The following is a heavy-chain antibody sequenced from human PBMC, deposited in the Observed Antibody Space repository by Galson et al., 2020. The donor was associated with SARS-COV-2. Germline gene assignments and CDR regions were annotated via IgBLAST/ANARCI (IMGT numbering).Heavy chain of an antibody. J-gene: IGHJ4*02. CDR1: GGSISSYY. CDR2: IYTSGST. D-gene: IGHD3-22*01. CDR3: ARGRWLRGQFDY. V-gene: IGHV4-4*07. Sequence: ETSETLSLTCTVSGGSISSYYWSWIRQPAGKGLEWIGRIYTSGSTNYNTSLKSRVTMSVDTSKNQFSLKLSSVTAADTAVYYGARGRWLRGQFDYWGQGTLVTVSS.